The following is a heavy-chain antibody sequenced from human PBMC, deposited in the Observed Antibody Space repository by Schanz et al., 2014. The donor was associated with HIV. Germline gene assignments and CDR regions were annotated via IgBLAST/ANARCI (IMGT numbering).Heavy chain of an antibody. CDR3: AKSRGDSWPYGMDV. J-gene: IGHJ6*02. Sequence: EVHLVESGGGMVQPGGSLTLSCAASGFTFSDCWMAWVRQAPGKGLEWVSGISDTGVRTNYADSVKGRLTISRDNSENTLYLQMNSLRAEDTAVYYCAKSRGDSWPYGMDVWGQGTTVTVSS. CDR1: GFTFSDCW. CDR2: ISDTGVRT. V-gene: IGHV3-23*04. D-gene: IGHD4-17*01.